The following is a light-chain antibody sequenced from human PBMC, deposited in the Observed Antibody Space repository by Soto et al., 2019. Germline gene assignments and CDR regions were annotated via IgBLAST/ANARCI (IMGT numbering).Light chain of an antibody. CDR1: QSISSW. Sequence: DIQMTQSPSTLSASVGDRVTITCRASQSISSWLAWYQQKPGKAPKLLIYKASSLESGVPSRFSGSGSGTDFTLTISSLQPDDFATYYCQQYNTCSRTFGQGTKVEIK. CDR2: KAS. V-gene: IGKV1-5*03. CDR3: QQYNTCSRT. J-gene: IGKJ1*01.